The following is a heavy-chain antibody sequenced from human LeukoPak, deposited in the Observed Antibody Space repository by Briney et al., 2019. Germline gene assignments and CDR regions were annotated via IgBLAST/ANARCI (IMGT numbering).Heavy chain of an antibody. V-gene: IGHV1-2*02. CDR1: GSIFNVYY. J-gene: IGHJ4*02. CDR2: ISPDGGVT. CDR3: ARENWYYDH. Sequence: ASVKVSCKSYGSIFNVYYMHWVRQVPGQGLEWMGWISPDGGVTNYAQKFQGRVTLTRDSATTTDYMELGRLTSDDTAVYYCARENWYYDHWGQGTLVTVSS.